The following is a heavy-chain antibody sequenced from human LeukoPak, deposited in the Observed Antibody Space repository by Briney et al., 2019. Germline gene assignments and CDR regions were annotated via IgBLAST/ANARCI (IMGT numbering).Heavy chain of an antibody. CDR2: INHSGST. CDR1: GGSITSSSYF. D-gene: IGHD6-13*01. J-gene: IGHJ5*02. V-gene: IGHV4-39*07. Sequence: SETLSLTGNVSGGSITSSSYFWSWIRQPPGKGLEWFGEINHSGSTNYNPSLKSRVTISVDTSKNQFSLKLSSVTAADTAVYYCARGSSIAAAVYNWFDPWGQGTLVTVSS. CDR3: ARGSSIAAAVYNWFDP.